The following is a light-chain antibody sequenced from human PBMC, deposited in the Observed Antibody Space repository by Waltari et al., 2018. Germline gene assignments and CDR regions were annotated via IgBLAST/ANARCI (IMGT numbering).Light chain of an antibody. CDR2: KIF. J-gene: IGKJ1*01. V-gene: IGKV2-24*01. CDR3: MQATHFPRT. CDR1: QSPVHSDGNIS. Sequence: IVLTQTPLSSPVSLGQPASISCRSSQSPVHSDGNISLNWLHQRPGQPPRLLIYKIFNRFSGVSDRFSGSGAGTDFTLKISRVEADDVGVYYCMQATHFPRTFGQGTRVEIK.